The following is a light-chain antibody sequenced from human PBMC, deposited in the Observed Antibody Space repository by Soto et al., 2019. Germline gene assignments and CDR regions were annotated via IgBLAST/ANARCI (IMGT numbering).Light chain of an antibody. CDR2: GVS. CDR1: QTGSNSY. V-gene: IGKV3-20*01. CDR3: QQYGSSGT. Sequence: IVLTQSPGTLSLSPGERATLSCRASQTGSNSYLAWYQQKSGQAPRLLIYGVSNRATGIPDRFSGSGSGTDFTLTISRLEPEDFAVYYCQQYGSSGTFGQGTKVDIK. J-gene: IGKJ1*01.